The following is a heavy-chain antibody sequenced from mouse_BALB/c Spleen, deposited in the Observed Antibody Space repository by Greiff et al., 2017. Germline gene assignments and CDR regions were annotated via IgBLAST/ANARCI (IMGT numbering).Heavy chain of an antibody. CDR3: TRGGDGYYEYFDV. CDR2: ISSGGSYT. Sequence: EVQRVESGGGLVKPGGSLKLSCAASGFTFSSYTMSWVRQTPEKRLEWVATISSGGSYTYYPDSVKGRFTISRDNAKNTLYLQMSSLKSEDTAMYYCTRGGDGYYEYFDVWGAGTTVTVSS. J-gene: IGHJ1*01. CDR1: GFTFSSYT. D-gene: IGHD2-3*01. V-gene: IGHV5-6-4*01.